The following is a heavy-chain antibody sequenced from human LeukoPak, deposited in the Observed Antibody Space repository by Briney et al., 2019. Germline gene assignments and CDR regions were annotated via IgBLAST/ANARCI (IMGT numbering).Heavy chain of an antibody. Sequence: PGGSLRLSCAASGFTFSSYWMSWVRQAPGKGLEWVANIKQDGSEKYYVDSVKGRFTISRDNAKNSLFLQMDSLRPEDTAVYYCVRSLRSADFWGQGTLVTVSS. J-gene: IGHJ4*02. CDR1: GFTFSSYW. V-gene: IGHV3-7*01. CDR2: IKQDGSEK. CDR3: VRSLRSADF.